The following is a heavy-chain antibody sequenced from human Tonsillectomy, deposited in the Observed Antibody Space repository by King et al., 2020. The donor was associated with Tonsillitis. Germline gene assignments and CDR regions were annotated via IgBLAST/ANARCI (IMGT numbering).Heavy chain of an antibody. CDR1: GFTFDDYA. CDR3: AKGIPGEGFDP. J-gene: IGHJ5*02. Sequence: VQLVESGGGVVQPGGSLRLSCAASGFTFDDYAIHWVRQATGKGLEWVSLISGDGGSTYYADSVEGRFTISRDNSKNSLYLQMNSLRTEDTALYYCAKGIPGEGFDPWGQGTLVTVSS. V-gene: IGHV3-43*02. CDR2: ISGDGGST. D-gene: IGHD3-10*01.